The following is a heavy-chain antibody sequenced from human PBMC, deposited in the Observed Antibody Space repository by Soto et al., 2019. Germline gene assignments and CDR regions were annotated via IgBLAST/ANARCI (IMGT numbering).Heavy chain of an antibody. J-gene: IGHJ4*02. CDR2: IYYSGSP. Sequence: PSETLSLTCTVSGGSISSGGYYWSWIRQHPGEGLEWIGYIYYSGSPSSHPSLKSRVTISVDTSKNQFSRKRSSVTAADTAVYYCARVTPPKGGYSEGKAFFEYWGQGTLVTVSS. V-gene: IGHV4-31*03. CDR3: ARVTPPKGGYSEGKAFFEY. CDR1: GGSISSGGYY. D-gene: IGHD5-18*01.